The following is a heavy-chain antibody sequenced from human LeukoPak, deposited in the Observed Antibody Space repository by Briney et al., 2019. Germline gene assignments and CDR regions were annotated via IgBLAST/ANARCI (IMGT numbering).Heavy chain of an antibody. V-gene: IGHV1-3*01. CDR2: INAGNGNT. J-gene: IGHJ4*02. D-gene: IGHD2-8*01. CDR1: GYTFTSYA. Sequence: ASVKVSCKASGYTFTSYAMHWVRQAPGQRLEWMGWINAGNGNTKYSQKFQGRVTITRDTSASTAYMELSSLRSEDTAVYYCARPRLGRGMLDYWGQGTLVTVSS. CDR3: ARPRLGRGMLDY.